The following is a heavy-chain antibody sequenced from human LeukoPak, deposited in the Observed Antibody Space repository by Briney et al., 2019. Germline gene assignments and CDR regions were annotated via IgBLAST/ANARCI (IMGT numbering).Heavy chain of an antibody. J-gene: IGHJ4*02. Sequence: PGGSLRLSCAASGFTFSSYSMNWVRQAPGKGLEWVSSISSSSSYIYYADSVKGRFTISRDNAKNSLYLQMNSLRAEDTAVYYCARERTWPSWAVSGYYEFDYWGQGTLVTVSS. CDR1: GFTFSSYS. D-gene: IGHD3-22*01. CDR3: ARERTWPSWAVSGYYEFDY. CDR2: ISSSSSYI. V-gene: IGHV3-21*01.